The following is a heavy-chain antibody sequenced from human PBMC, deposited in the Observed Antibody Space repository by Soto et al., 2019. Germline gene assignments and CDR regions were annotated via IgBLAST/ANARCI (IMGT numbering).Heavy chain of an antibody. CDR2: IYYSGST. D-gene: IGHD5-12*01. V-gene: IGHV4-59*08. J-gene: IGHJ6*03. CDR1: GGSISSYY. CDR3: AGYIADYYYYYYMDV. Sequence: SETLSLTCTVSGGSISSYYWSWIRQPPGKGLEWIGYIYYSGSTNYNPSLKSRVTISVDTSKNQFSLKLGSVTAADTAVYYCAGYIADYYYYYYMDVWGKGTTVTVSS.